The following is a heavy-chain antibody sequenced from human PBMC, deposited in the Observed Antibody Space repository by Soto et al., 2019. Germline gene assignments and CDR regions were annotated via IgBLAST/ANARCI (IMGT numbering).Heavy chain of an antibody. J-gene: IGHJ5*02. Sequence: SETLSLTCTVSGGSVSSGSYYWSWIRQPPGEGLEWIGYIYYSGSTNYNPSLKSRVTISVDTSKNQFSLKLSSVTAADTAVYYCARDLRFEELSRGGFDPWGQGTLVTVSS. V-gene: IGHV4-61*01. CDR3: ARDLRFEELSRGGFDP. D-gene: IGHD3-10*01. CDR1: GGSVSSGSYY. CDR2: IYYSGST.